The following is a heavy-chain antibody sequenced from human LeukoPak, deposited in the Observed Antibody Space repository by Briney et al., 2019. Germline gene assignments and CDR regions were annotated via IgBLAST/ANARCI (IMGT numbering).Heavy chain of an antibody. J-gene: IGHJ4*02. CDR3: AKDKYHYYDSSGYYYYFDY. D-gene: IGHD3-22*01. V-gene: IGHV3-33*06. Sequence: GGSLRLSCAASGFTFSSYGMHWVRQAPGKGLEWVAVIWYDGSNKYYADSVKGRFTISRHNSKNTLYLQMNSLRAEDTAVYYCAKDKYHYYDSSGYYYYFDYWGQGTLVTVSS. CDR2: IWYDGSNK. CDR1: GFTFSSYG.